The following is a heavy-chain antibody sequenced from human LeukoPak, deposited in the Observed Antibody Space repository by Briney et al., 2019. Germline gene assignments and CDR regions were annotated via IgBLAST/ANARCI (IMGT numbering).Heavy chain of an antibody. D-gene: IGHD3-22*01. CDR1: GFTFSDYG. CDR3: AKPYYDSSGYYYDY. V-gene: IGHV3-30*02. Sequence: PGRSLGLSCAVSGFTFSDYGMHWVRQAPGKGLEWVAFIRYDGSNKYYADSVKGRFTISRDNSKNTLYLQMNSLRAEDTAVYYCAKPYYDSSGYYYDYWGQGTLVTVSS. J-gene: IGHJ4*02. CDR2: IRYDGSNK.